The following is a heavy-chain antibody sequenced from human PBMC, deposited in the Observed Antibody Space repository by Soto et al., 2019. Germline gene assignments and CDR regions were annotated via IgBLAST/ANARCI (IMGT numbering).Heavy chain of an antibody. CDR3: AKDPTGLRFDP. CDR1: GFTFSSYA. CDR2: ISVSGGST. Sequence: GSLRLSCAASGFTFSSYAMSWVRQAPGRGLVCVSAISVSGGSTYYADSVKGRFTISRDNSKNTLYLQMNSLRAEDTAVYYCAKDPTGLRFDPWGQETLVTVSS. J-gene: IGHJ5*02. D-gene: IGHD4-4*01. V-gene: IGHV3-23*01.